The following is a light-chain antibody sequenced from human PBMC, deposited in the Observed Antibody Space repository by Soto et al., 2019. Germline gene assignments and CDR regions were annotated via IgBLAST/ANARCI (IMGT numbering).Light chain of an antibody. Sequence: TQSAGPLSLSPGERAPLSGRASQSVSSYYLAWYQQKPGQAPRLLIYAASSRATGIPDRFSGGGSGTDFTLTISRLEPEDFAVYYCQQCGSSPWTFGQGTKVDIK. CDR2: AAS. J-gene: IGKJ1*01. CDR1: QSVSSYY. V-gene: IGKV3-20*01. CDR3: QQCGSSPWT.